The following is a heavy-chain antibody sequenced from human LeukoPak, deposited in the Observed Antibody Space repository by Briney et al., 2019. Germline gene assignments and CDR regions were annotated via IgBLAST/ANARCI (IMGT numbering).Heavy chain of an antibody. CDR3: ARGTAAAGTLPVDH. V-gene: IGHV1-2*02. J-gene: IGHJ4*02. CDR1: RYTFTGYY. CDR2: INPNSGGT. Sequence: ASVKVSCKPSRYTFTGYYMHSVRQAPGQVLEWMGWINPNSGGTKYAPTFQGRVSMTRDTSSSPAYLELSRLRPDDTAVYYCARGTAAAGTLPVDHWGQGTLVTVSS. D-gene: IGHD6-13*01.